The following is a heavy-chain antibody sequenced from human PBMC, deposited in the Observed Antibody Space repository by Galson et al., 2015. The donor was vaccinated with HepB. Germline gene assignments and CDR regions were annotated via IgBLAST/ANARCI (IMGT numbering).Heavy chain of an antibody. D-gene: IGHD3-10*01. J-gene: IGHJ3*02. CDR2: ISGSGGST. Sequence: SLRLSCAASGFTFSSYAMSWVRQAPGKGLEWVSAISGSGGSTYHADSVKGRFTISRDNSKNTLYLQMNSLRAEDTAVYYCAKDSDGSGSYDAFDIWGQGTMVTVSS. V-gene: IGHV3-23*01. CDR1: GFTFSSYA. CDR3: AKDSDGSGSYDAFDI.